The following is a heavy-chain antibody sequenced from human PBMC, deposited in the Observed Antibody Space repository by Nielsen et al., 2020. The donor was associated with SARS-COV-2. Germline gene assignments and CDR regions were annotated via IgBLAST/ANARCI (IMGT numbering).Heavy chain of an antibody. CDR3: ARDDDYYDSSGYLL. V-gene: IGHV3-48*03. Sequence: GGSLRLSCAASGFTCSRYEMNWVRQAPGKGLEWVSYISSSGSTIYYADSVKGRFTISRDNAKNSLYLQMNSLRAEDTAVYYCARDDDYYDSSGYLLWGQGTLVTVSS. D-gene: IGHD3-22*01. CDR2: ISSSGSTI. CDR1: GFTCSRYE. J-gene: IGHJ4*02.